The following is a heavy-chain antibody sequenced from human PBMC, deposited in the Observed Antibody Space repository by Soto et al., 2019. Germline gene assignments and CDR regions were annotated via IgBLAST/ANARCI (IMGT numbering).Heavy chain of an antibody. CDR1: GGSFSGYY. V-gene: IGHV4-34*01. CDR2: INHSGST. D-gene: IGHD3-22*01. CDR3: ASGFDYYDSGGRDY. J-gene: IGHJ4*02. Sequence: PSETLSLTCAVYGGSFSGYYWSWIRQPPGKGLEWIGEINHSGSTNYNPSLKSRVTISVDTSKNQFSLKLSSVTAADTAVYYCASGFDYYDSGGRDYWGQGTLVTVS.